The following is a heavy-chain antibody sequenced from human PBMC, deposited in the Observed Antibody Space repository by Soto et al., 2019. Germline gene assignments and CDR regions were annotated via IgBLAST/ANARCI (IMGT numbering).Heavy chain of an antibody. J-gene: IGHJ3*02. V-gene: IGHV3-23*01. CDR1: GFTFSSYA. D-gene: IGHD3-22*01. Sequence: GGSLRLSCAASGFTFSSYAMSWVRQAPGKGLEWVSAISGSGGSTYYADSVKGRFTISRDNSKNTLYLQMNSLRAEDTAVYYCTRRSYYYDSSDYYYDAFDIWGQGTMVTVSS. CDR3: TRRSYYYDSSDYYYDAFDI. CDR2: ISGSGGST.